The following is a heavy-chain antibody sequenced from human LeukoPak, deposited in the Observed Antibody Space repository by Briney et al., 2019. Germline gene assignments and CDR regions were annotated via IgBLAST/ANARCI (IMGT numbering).Heavy chain of an antibody. CDR1: GGSISSGGYS. Sequence: PSETLSLTCAVSGGSISSGGYSWSWIRQPPGKGLEWIGYIYHSGSTYYNPSLKSRVTISVDTSKNQFSLKLSSVTAADTAVYYCARGANYYGSGRVMGDLDYWGQGTLVTVSS. CDR3: ARGANYYGSGRVMGDLDY. V-gene: IGHV4-30-2*01. CDR2: IYHSGST. D-gene: IGHD3-10*01. J-gene: IGHJ4*02.